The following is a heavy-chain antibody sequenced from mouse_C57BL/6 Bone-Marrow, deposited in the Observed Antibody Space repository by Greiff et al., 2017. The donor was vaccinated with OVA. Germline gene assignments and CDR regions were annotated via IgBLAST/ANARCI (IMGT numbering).Heavy chain of an antibody. CDR3: ARNWDVGYWYFDV. Sequence: EVKLVESGGGLVQPGGSLKLSCAASGFTFSDYYMYWVRQTPEKRLEWVAYISNGGGSTYYPDTVKGRFTISRDNAKNTLYLQMSRLKSEDTAMYYCARNWDVGYWYFDVWGTGTTVTVSS. D-gene: IGHD4-1*01. J-gene: IGHJ1*03. V-gene: IGHV5-12*01. CDR1: GFTFSDYY. CDR2: ISNGGGST.